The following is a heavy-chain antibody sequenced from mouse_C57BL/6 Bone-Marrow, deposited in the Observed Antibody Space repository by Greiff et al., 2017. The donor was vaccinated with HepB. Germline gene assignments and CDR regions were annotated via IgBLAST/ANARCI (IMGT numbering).Heavy chain of an antibody. J-gene: IGHJ1*03. CDR3: AREYYGSSGDWYSDV. CDR1: GYTFTSYW. V-gene: IGHV1-50*01. Sequence: QVQLQQPGAELVKPGASVKLSCKASGYTFTSYWMQWVKQRPGQGLEWIGEIDPSDSYTNYNPKFQGKATLTVATSSSTAYMQLSSLTSEDSAVYYCAREYYGSSGDWYSDVWGTGTTVTVSS. CDR2: IDPSDSYT. D-gene: IGHD1-1*01.